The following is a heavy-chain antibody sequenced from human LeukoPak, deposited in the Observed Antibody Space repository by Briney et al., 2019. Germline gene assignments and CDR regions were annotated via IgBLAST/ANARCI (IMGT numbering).Heavy chain of an antibody. Sequence: QPGGSLRLSCAASGFTFSSYYMGWVRQAPGTGLEWVANIKEDGSQKYYVDSVKGRFTISRDNAKSSLYLQMNSLRADDTAVYFCARDPDTDMVNSDFWGRGTLVTVSS. V-gene: IGHV3-7*01. CDR2: IKEDGSQK. D-gene: IGHD5-18*01. CDR3: ARDPDTDMVNSDF. CDR1: GFTFSSYY. J-gene: IGHJ4*02.